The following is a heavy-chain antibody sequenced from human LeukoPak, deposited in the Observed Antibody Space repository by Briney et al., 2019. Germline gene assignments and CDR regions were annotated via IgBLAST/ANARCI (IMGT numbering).Heavy chain of an antibody. CDR3: ARLRIVGATLSWFDP. D-gene: IGHD1-26*01. CDR1: GGSFSGYY. CDR2: INHSGST. Sequence: SETLSLTCAVYGGSFSGYYWSWIRQPPGKGLEWIGEINHSGSTNYNPSLKSRVTISVDTPKNQFSLKLSSVTAADTAVYYCARLRIVGATLSWFDPWGQGTLVTVSS. J-gene: IGHJ5*02. V-gene: IGHV4-34*01.